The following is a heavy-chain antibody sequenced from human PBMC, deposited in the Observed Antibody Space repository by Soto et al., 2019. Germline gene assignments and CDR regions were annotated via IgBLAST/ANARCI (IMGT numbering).Heavy chain of an antibody. Sequence: QVQLVDSGGGLVKPGGSLRLSCAASGFTFSDFYMSWIRQAPGKGLEWVSYISSSGSHTPYADSVKGRFTISRDNAKNSVYLQMNSLRAEDTAVYYCARVGSTSAAGVLDYWGQGTPVTVSS. D-gene: IGHD6-13*01. J-gene: IGHJ4*02. CDR1: GFTFSDFY. V-gene: IGHV3-11*06. CDR2: ISSSGSHT. CDR3: ARVGSTSAAGVLDY.